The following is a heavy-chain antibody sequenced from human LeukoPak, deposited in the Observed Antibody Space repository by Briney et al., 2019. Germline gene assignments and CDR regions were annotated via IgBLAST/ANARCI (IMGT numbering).Heavy chain of an antibody. Sequence: GGSLRLSCADSGFILRGYAISWVRQAPGKGLEWVSTISGSGGSTYYADSVKGRFTISRYNSKNTVYLQMNSLRAEDTAVYYCAKGRSCINDECHGDFDYWGQGTLVTVSS. V-gene: IGHV3-23*01. CDR1: GFILRGYA. D-gene: IGHD2-8*01. CDR2: ISGSGGST. CDR3: AKGRSCINDECHGDFDY. J-gene: IGHJ4*02.